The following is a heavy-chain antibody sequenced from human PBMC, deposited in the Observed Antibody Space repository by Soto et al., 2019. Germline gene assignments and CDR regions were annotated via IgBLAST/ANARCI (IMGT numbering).Heavy chain of an antibody. J-gene: IGHJ4*02. CDR2: INHSGST. CDR3: ATYIAAHRPH. D-gene: IGHD6-6*01. CDR1: GGSFSGYY. V-gene: IGHV4-34*01. Sequence: SETLSLTCAVYGGSFSGYYWSWIRQPPGKGLEWIGEINHSGSTNYNPSLKSRVTISVDTSKNQFSLKLSSVTAADTAVYYCATYIAAHRPHWGQGTLVTVSS.